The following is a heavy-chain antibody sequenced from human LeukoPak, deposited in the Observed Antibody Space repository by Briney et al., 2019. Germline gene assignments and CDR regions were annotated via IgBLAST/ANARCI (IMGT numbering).Heavy chain of an antibody. J-gene: IGHJ4*02. CDR2: ITSSGGST. CDR3: AKRYYYDNSGLWDS. D-gene: IGHD3-22*01. V-gene: IGHV3-23*01. Sequence: GGSLRLSCAASGFTFSSYAMSWVRQAQGKGLEWVSAITSSGGSTYYVDSVKGRFTISRDNSKNTLYLQVNSLRAEDTAVYYCAKRYYYDNSGLWDSWGQGTLVTVSS. CDR1: GFTFSSYA.